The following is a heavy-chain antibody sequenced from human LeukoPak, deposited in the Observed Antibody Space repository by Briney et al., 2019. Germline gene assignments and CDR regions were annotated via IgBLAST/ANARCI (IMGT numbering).Heavy chain of an antibody. Sequence: GGSLRLSCAASGFTVSSKYMTWVRQAPGKGLEWVSSISSSSSYIYYADTVKGRFTISRDNAENSLYLQMNSLRAEDTAVYYCARDDEPYYDFWSGYSPDYWGQGTLVTVSS. CDR1: GFTVSSKY. J-gene: IGHJ4*02. CDR2: ISSSSSYI. V-gene: IGHV3-21*01. CDR3: ARDDEPYYDFWSGYSPDY. D-gene: IGHD3-3*01.